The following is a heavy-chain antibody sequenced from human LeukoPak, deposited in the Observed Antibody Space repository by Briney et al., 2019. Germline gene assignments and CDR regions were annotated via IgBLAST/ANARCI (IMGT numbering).Heavy chain of an antibody. J-gene: IGHJ4*02. V-gene: IGHV3-33*01. CDR2: IWYDGSNK. CDR3: AREGDEEAFDY. D-gene: IGHD2-21*02. Sequence: GRSLRLSCAASAFTFRTYGMHWVRQTPGKGLEWVAVIWYDGSNKYYADSVKGRFTISRDNSKNTLYLQMNSLRAEDTAVYYCAREGDEEAFDYWGQGTLVTVSS. CDR1: AFTFRTYG.